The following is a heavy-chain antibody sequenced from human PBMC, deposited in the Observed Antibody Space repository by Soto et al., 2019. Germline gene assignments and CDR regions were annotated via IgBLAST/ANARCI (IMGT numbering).Heavy chain of an antibody. Sequence: LSLTCTVSGGSISRSGYFWSWIRQHPGKGLEWIGYIYDSGSTYYNPSLKSRVSLSVDTSKNQFSLNLTSVAAADTAMYYCARSSRSYFDYWGQGTLVTVSS. J-gene: IGHJ4*02. CDR2: IYDSGST. CDR1: GGSISRSGYF. V-gene: IGHV4-31*03. CDR3: ARSSRSYFDY.